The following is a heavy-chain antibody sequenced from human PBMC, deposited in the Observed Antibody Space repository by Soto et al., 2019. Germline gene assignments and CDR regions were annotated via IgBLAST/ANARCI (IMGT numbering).Heavy chain of an antibody. Sequence: EVQLVESGGGLVQPGGSLRLSCAASGFTFSSYSMNWVRQAPGKGLEWVSYISSSSSTIYYADSVKGRFTISRDNAKNSLYLQMNSLRDEDTAVYYCARGATIFGVVITRGGWFDPWGQGTLVTVSS. V-gene: IGHV3-48*02. D-gene: IGHD3-3*01. CDR3: ARGATIFGVVITRGGWFDP. J-gene: IGHJ5*02. CDR2: ISSSSSTI. CDR1: GFTFSSYS.